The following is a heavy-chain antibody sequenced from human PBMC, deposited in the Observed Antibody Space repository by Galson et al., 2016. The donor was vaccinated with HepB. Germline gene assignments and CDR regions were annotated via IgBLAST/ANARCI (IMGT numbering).Heavy chain of an antibody. Sequence: SLRLSCAASGFVFSDYCMNWVRQAPGKGLEWVSYIDSGSSVIFYADSVRGRFTVSRDNAEKSLSLQMNNLRPEDTGLYFCARDGTGTGGYSGAFYWGEGVMVTASS. J-gene: IGHJ4*02. D-gene: IGHD1-26*01. CDR1: GFVFSDYC. V-gene: IGHV3-69-1*02. CDR2: IDSGSSVI. CDR3: ARDGTGTGGYSGAFY.